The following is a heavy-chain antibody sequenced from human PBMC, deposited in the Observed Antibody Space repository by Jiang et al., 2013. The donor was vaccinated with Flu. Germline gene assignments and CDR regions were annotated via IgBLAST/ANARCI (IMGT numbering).Heavy chain of an antibody. Sequence: PGLVKPSETLSLTCTVSGDSVSSASYYWTWIRQPPGKGLEWIGFLYYNGVTHYNPSLRGRVIISVNTSKNQFSLKVYSVTVADSAVYYCARFHRRDWNPYFWGQGTLVTVSS. CDR2: LYYNGVT. CDR3: ARFHRRDWNPYF. CDR1: GDSVSSASYY. V-gene: IGHV4-61*01. J-gene: IGHJ4*02. D-gene: IGHD1-1*01.